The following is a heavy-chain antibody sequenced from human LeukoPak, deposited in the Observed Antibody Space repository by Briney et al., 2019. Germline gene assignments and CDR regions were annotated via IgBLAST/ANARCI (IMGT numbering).Heavy chain of an antibody. D-gene: IGHD3-10*01. V-gene: IGHV4-59*01. J-gene: IGHJ4*02. CDR1: GGSLRNYY. Sequence: SETLSLTCTVSGGSLRNYYWSWIRQPPGKGLEWIGYVFHSGSTNSNPSLKSRVTISVDTSKNQFFLRLTSVTAADAAVYYCARDQSFYDSGSPYRPGDYFDFWGQGTIVTVSS. CDR3: ARDQSFYDSGSPYRPGDYFDF. CDR2: VFHSGST.